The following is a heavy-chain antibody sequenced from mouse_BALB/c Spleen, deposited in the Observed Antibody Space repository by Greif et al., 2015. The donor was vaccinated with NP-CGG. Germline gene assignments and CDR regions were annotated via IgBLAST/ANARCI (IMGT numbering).Heavy chain of an antibody. D-gene: IGHD1-1*01. CDR2: IDPENGNT. J-gene: IGHJ1*01. V-gene: IGHV14-1*02. Sequence: VQLQQSGAELVRPGALVKLSCKASGFNIKDYYMHWVKQRPEQGLEWIGWIDPENGNTIYDPKFQGKASITADTSSNTAYLQLSSLTSEDTAVYYCALLYYYGSSYWYFDVWGAGTTVTVSS. CDR3: ALLYYYGSSYWYFDV. CDR1: GFNIKDYY.